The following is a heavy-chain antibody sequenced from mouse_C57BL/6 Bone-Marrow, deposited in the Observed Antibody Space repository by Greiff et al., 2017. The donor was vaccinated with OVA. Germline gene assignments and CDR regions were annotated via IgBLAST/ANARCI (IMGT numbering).Heavy chain of an antibody. CDR2: IDPENGDT. V-gene: IGHV14-4*01. Sequence: EVKLMESGAELVRPGASVKLSCTASGFNIKDDYMHWVKQRPEQGLEWIGWIDPENGDTEYASKFQGKATITADTSSNTAYLQLSSLTSEDTAVYYGTSYYSNTGLFAYWGQGTLVTVSA. J-gene: IGHJ3*01. CDR1: GFNIKDDY. CDR3: TSYYSNTGLFAY. D-gene: IGHD2-5*01.